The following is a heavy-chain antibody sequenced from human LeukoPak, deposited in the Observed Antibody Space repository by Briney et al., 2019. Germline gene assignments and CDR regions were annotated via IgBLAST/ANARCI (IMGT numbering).Heavy chain of an antibody. J-gene: IGHJ5*02. V-gene: IGHV3-30*04. CDR1: GFTVSSYA. CDR3: ARDGYSSSWYPNWFAP. CDR2: ISYDGSNK. Sequence: GGSLRLSCAASGFTVSSYAMHWVRQARGKGLEWVAVISYDGSNKYYADSVKGRFTISRDNSKNTLYLQMNSLRAEDTAVYYCARDGYSSSWYPNWFAPWGQGTLVTVSS. D-gene: IGHD6-13*01.